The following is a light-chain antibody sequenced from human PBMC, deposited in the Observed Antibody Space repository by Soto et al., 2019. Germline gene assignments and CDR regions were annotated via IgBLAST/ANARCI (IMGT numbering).Light chain of an antibody. J-gene: IGKJ5*01. CDR1: QSVSNKY. Sequence: IVLTQSPGTLSLSPGERATLSCRASQSVSNKYLAWYQQKPGQAPRLLIYGASNRATGIPDRFSGSGSGTDFTLTISRLETEDFAVYYCQQYGSSTITFGQGTRLEIK. CDR3: QQYGSSTIT. V-gene: IGKV3-20*01. CDR2: GAS.